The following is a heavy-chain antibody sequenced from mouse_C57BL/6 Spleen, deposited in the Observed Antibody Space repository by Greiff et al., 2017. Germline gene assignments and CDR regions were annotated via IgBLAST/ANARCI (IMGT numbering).Heavy chain of an antibody. CDR3: ARSNYGSSYAMDY. D-gene: IGHD1-1*01. V-gene: IGHV1-69*01. CDR1: GYTFTSYW. CDR2: IDPSDSYT. Sequence: QVQLQQPGAELVMPGASVKLSCKASGYTFTSYWMHWVKQRPGQGLEWIGEIDPSDSYTNYNQKFKGKSTLTVDKSSSTAYMQLSSLTSEDSAVCYCARSNYGSSYAMDYWGQGTSVTVSS. J-gene: IGHJ4*01.